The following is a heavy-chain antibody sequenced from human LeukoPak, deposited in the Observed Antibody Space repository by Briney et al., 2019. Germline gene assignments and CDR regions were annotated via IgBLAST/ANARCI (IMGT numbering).Heavy chain of an antibody. CDR3: ARSSTSTTKAWGMIIWFDP. Sequence: SVKVSCKASGGTFSSYTISWVRQAPGQGVEWMGRIIPFLGIANYAQKFQGRVTITADKSTSPAYMKLSSLRSEDTAVYYCARSSTSTTKAWGMIIWFDPWGQGTLVTVSS. V-gene: IGHV1-69*02. J-gene: IGHJ5*02. CDR1: GGTFSSYT. D-gene: IGHD2-2*01. CDR2: IIPFLGIA.